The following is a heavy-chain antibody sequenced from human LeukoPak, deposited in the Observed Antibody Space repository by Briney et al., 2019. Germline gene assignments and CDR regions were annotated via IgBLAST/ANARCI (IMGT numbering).Heavy chain of an antibody. CDR1: GYTFTSYY. D-gene: IGHD2-15*01. V-gene: IGHV1-46*01. CDR2: INPSGGST. J-gene: IGHJ4*02. CDR3: ASATEASLFDY. Sequence: ASVKASCKASGYTFTSYYMHWVRQAPGQGLEWMGIINPSGGSTSYAQKFQGRVTMTRDTSTSTVYMELSSLRSEDTAVYYCASATEASLFDYWGQGTLVTVSS.